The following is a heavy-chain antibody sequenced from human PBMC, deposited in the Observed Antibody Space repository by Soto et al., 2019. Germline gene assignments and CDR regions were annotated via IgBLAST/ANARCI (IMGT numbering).Heavy chain of an antibody. CDR2: ISGSGGST. V-gene: IGHV3-23*01. CDR3: AKDRGYGSGSLYGMDV. D-gene: IGHD3-10*01. J-gene: IGHJ6*02. CDR1: GFTFSSYA. Sequence: EVQLLESGGGLVQPGGSLRLSCAASGFTFSSYAMSWVRQAPGKGLEWVSTISGSGGSTYYADSVKGRFTISRDNSKNALYLQMNSVRAGDTAVYYCAKDRGYGSGSLYGMDVWGQGTTVTVSS.